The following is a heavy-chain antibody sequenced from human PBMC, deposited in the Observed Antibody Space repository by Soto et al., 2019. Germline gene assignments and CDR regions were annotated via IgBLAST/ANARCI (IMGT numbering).Heavy chain of an antibody. CDR3: AAIRLGMDV. CDR2: SRDKGEAYST. CDR1: GFTFSDHQ. J-gene: IGHJ6*04. V-gene: IGHV3-72*01. Sequence: EVQLVESGGGLVQPGGSLRLSCAVSGFTFSDHQMDWVRQAPGKGLEWVGRSRDKGEAYSTVYAASVEGRFTISRDDSRNSLYLQMNSLKTEDTAVYYCAAIRLGMDVWGKGTTVTVSS.